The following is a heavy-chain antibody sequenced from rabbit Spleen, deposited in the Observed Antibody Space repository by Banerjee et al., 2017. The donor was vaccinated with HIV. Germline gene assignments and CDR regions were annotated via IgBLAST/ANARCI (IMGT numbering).Heavy chain of an antibody. Sequence: QSLEESGGDMVKPGASLPLTCTASGFSFSTSYYICWVRQAPGKGVEWIACIDTGSSGFTYFATWAKGRFTCSKTSSTTVTLQMTRLTAADTATYFCARDLITVIGWNFNLWGPGTLVTVS. D-gene: IGHD1-1*01. V-gene: IGHV1S40*01. CDR2: IDTGSSGFT. J-gene: IGHJ4*01. CDR3: ARDLITVIGWNFNL. CDR1: GFSFSTSYY.